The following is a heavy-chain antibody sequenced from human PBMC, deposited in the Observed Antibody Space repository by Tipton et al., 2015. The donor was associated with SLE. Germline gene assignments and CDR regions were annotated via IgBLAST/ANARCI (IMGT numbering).Heavy chain of an antibody. CDR3: ARGVAIYWITYYDYYMDV. CDR2: IYSSRRT. J-gene: IGHJ6*03. Sequence: GLVKPSETLSLTCTVSGGAISTFYWGWIRQSAGKGLEWIGRIYSSRRTNYNPSLKSRVTISIDTSKQQFALTLTSVTAADTGVYYCARGVAIYWITYYDYYMDVWGKGTTVTVSS. V-gene: IGHV4-4*07. CDR1: GGAISTFY. D-gene: IGHD2-2*03.